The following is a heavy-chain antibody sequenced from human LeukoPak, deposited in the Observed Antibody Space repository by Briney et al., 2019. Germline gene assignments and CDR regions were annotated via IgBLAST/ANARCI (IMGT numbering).Heavy chain of an antibody. CDR1: GGSISSYY. J-gene: IGHJ4*02. Sequence: SETLSLTCTVSGGSISSYYWSWIRQPPGKGLEWIGYIYYSGSTNYNPSLKSRVTISVDTSKNQFSLKLSSVTAADTAVYYCERHAYYYDSSGSFDYWGQGTLVTVSS. CDR3: ERHAYYYDSSGSFDY. D-gene: IGHD3-22*01. V-gene: IGHV4-59*08. CDR2: IYYSGST.